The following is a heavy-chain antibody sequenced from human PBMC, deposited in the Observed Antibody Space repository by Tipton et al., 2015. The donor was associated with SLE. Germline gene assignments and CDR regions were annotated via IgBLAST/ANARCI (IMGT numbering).Heavy chain of an antibody. CDR2: IYTSGST. J-gene: IGHJ1*01. V-gene: IGHV4-61*02. CDR3: ARGGEAVAGTSYFQH. CDR1: GGSVSSTTYY. Sequence: LRLSCTVSGGSVSSTTYYWSWIRQPAGKGLEWIGRIYTSGSTSYNPSLKSRVTISVNTSKNQFSLKLSSVTAADTAVYYCARGGEAVAGTSYFQHWGQGTLVTVSS. D-gene: IGHD6-19*01.